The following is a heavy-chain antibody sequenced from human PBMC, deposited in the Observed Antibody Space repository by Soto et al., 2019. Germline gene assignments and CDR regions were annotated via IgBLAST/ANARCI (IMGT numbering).Heavy chain of an antibody. CDR1: GGTFSSYA. CDR3: ASRPYYYDSSGYL. J-gene: IGHJ4*02. CDR2: IIPIFGTA. D-gene: IGHD3-22*01. V-gene: IGHV1-69*06. Sequence: AASVKVSCKASGGTFSSYAISWVRQAPGQGLEWMGGIIPIFGTANYAQKFQGRVTITADKSTSTAYMELSSLRSEDTAVYYCASRPYYYDSSGYLWGQGTLVTVSS.